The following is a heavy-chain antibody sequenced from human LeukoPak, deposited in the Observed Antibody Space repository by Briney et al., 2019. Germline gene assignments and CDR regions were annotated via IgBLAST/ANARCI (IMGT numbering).Heavy chain of an antibody. CDR1: GFTVSSNY. D-gene: IGHD3-22*01. CDR2: IYSGGST. V-gene: IGHV3-66*01. Sequence: GGSLRLSCAASGFTVSSNYMSWVRQAPGKGLEWVSVIYSGGSTYYADSVKGRFTISRDNSKNTLYLQMNSLRAEDTAVYYCARGDGPGWAYYYDSSGSNYGMDVWGQGTTVTVSS. J-gene: IGHJ6*02. CDR3: ARGDGPGWAYYYDSSGSNYGMDV.